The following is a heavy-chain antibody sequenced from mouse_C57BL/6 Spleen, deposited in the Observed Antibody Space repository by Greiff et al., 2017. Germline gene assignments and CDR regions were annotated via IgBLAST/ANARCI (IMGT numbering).Heavy chain of an antibody. V-gene: IGHV14-1*01. CDR1: GFNIKDYY. J-gene: IGHJ3*01. CDR2: IDPEDGDT. Sequence: VQLQQSGAELVRPGASVKLSCTASGFNIKDYYMHWVQQRPEQGLEWIGRIDPEDGDTEYAPTFQGKATMTADTSSNTAYLQLSSLTSEDTAVYYCTRCHFYGNYEGWFAYWGQGTLVTVSA. D-gene: IGHD2-1*01. CDR3: TRCHFYGNYEGWFAY.